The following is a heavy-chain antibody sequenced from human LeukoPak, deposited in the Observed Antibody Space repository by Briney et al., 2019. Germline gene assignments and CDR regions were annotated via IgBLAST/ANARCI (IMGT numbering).Heavy chain of an antibody. CDR2: IIPIFGTA. J-gene: IGHJ4*02. Sequence: ASVKVSCKASGGTFSSYAISWVRQAPGQGLEWMGGIIPIFGTAKYAQHFQGRVTITADESTSTAYMELGSLRSEDTAVYYCASDAGSHFDYWGQGTLVTVSS. CDR1: GGTFSSYA. V-gene: IGHV1-69*13. CDR3: ASDAGSHFDY.